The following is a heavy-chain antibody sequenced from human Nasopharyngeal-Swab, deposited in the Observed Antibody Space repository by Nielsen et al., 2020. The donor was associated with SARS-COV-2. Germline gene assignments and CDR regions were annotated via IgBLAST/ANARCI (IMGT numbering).Heavy chain of an antibody. CDR3: ARDRWELLDDAFDI. CDR1: GGSISSGSYY. J-gene: IGHJ3*02. CDR2: IYTSGST. V-gene: IGHV4-61*02. D-gene: IGHD1-26*01. Sequence: SETLSLTCTVSGGSISSGSYYWSWIRQPAGKGLEWIGRIYTSGSTNYNHSLKSRVTISVDTSKNQFSLKLSSVTAADTAVYYCARDRWELLDDAFDIWGQGTMVTVSS.